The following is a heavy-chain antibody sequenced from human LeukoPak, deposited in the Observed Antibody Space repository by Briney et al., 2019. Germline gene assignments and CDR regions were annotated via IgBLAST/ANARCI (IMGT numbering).Heavy chain of an antibody. CDR1: GFTFSSYG. CDR2: ISGSGGST. V-gene: IGHV3-23*01. Sequence: GGSLRLSCAASGFTFSSYGMSWVRQAPGKGLEWVSGISGSGGSTYYADSVKGRFTISRDNSKNTLYLQMNSLSAEDTAVYYCAKDRRGGSYYPDAFDIWGQGTMVTVSS. CDR3: AKDRRGGSYYPDAFDI. D-gene: IGHD1-26*01. J-gene: IGHJ3*02.